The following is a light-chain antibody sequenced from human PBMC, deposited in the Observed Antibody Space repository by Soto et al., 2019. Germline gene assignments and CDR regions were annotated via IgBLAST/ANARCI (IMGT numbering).Light chain of an antibody. Sequence: DIVMTQSPDSLAVSLGERATINCKSSQRVLYSSSNKNYLAWYQQKPGQPPKLLIYWASTRESGVPDRFSGSGYGTDFTLTISSLQAEDVAVYYCQQYCRSPWTFGQGPKVEIK. CDR2: WAS. CDR3: QQYCRSPWT. J-gene: IGKJ1*01. V-gene: IGKV4-1*01. CDR1: QRVLYSSSNKNY.